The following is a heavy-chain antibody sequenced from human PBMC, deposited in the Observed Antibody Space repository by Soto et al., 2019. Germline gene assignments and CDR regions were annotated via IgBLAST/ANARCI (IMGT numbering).Heavy chain of an antibody. Sequence: SETLSLTCAVYGGSFSGYYWSWIRQPPGKGLEWIGEINHSGSTNYNPSLKSRVTISVDTSKNQFSLKLSSVTAADTAVYYCARDGRAVAGRWFDYWGQGTLVTVSS. D-gene: IGHD6-19*01. CDR2: INHSGST. CDR3: ARDGRAVAGRWFDY. CDR1: GGSFSGYY. J-gene: IGHJ4*02. V-gene: IGHV4-34*01.